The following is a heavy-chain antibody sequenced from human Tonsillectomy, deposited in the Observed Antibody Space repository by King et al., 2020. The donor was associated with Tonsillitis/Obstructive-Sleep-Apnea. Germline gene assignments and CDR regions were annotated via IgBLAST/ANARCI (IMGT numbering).Heavy chain of an antibody. V-gene: IGHV5-51*03. CDR3: ARRDYVSNDAFDV. D-gene: IGHD4-17*01. J-gene: IGHJ3*01. Sequence: VQLVESGAEVKKPGESLKISCEASGYSFTSYWVGWVRQMPGKGLEWMGIIWPGDSDTSYSPSFQGQVTMSVDKSISTAYLQWSGLKASDTAMYDCARRDYVSNDAFDVWGQGTMVTVSS. CDR2: IWPGDSDT. CDR1: GYSFTSYW.